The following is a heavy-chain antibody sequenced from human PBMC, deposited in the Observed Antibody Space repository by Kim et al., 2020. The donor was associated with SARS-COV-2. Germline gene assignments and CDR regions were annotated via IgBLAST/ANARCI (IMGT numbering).Heavy chain of an antibody. CDR3: AREGYGSGNYYFVY. D-gene: IGHD3-10*01. V-gene: IGHV3-11*04. Sequence: ADSGTGRFTISRDHAKSSLYLQMDSRRAEDTAVYYCAREGYGSGNYYFVYWGQGTLVTVSS. J-gene: IGHJ4*02.